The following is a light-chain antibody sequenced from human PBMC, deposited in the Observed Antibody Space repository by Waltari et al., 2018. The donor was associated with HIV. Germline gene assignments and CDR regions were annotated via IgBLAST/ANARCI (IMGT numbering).Light chain of an antibody. CDR1: QNIGGN. CDR2: GAS. V-gene: IGKV3D-15*01. J-gene: IGKJ5*01. Sequence: EIVMTQSPATLSVSPGAGVTLSCRASQNIGGNLAWYQLKPGQAPRLLISGASTRAAGVPARFSGRGSGTDFTLTISSLQSEDFALYYCQHYNNWFLTFGQGTRLEIK. CDR3: QHYNNWFLT.